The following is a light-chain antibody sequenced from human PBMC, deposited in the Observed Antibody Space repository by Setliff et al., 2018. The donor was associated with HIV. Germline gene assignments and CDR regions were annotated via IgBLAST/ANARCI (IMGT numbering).Light chain of an antibody. CDR2: DVS. Sequence: QSALAQPASVSGYPGQSSAISCTGTSSDVGGYNYVSWYQQHPGKAPKLMIYDVSKRPSGVSNRFSGSKSGNTASLTISGLQAEDEADYYCSSYTSSSTPHVFGTGTKVTVL. CDR3: SSYTSSSTPHV. V-gene: IGLV2-14*01. CDR1: SSDVGGYNY. J-gene: IGLJ1*01.